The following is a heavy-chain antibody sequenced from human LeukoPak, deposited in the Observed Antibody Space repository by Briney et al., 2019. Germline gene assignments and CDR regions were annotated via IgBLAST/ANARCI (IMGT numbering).Heavy chain of an antibody. CDR3: ARAGQNYYGSGSLLRNYYYYMDV. CDR2: IYYSGST. CDR1: GGSISSYY. V-gene: IGHV4-59*12. D-gene: IGHD3-10*01. Sequence: SSETLSLTCTVSGGSISSYYWSWIRQPPGKGLEWIGYIYYSGSTNYNPSLKSRVTISVDTSKNQFSLQLNSVTPEDTAVYYCARAGQNYYGSGSLLRNYYYYMDVWGKGTTVTVSS. J-gene: IGHJ6*03.